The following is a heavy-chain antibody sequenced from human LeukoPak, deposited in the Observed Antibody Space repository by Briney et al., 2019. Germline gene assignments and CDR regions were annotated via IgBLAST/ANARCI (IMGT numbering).Heavy chain of an antibody. Sequence: PGGSLRLSCAASGFTFDDYAMHWVRQAPGKGLEWVSGISWNSGSIGYADSVKGRFTISRDNAKNSLYLQMNSLRAEDTALNYCAKDPYSGSYYGFFDYWGQGTLVTVSS. V-gene: IGHV3-9*01. CDR3: AKDPYSGSYYGFFDY. CDR2: ISWNSGSI. D-gene: IGHD1-26*01. CDR1: GFTFDDYA. J-gene: IGHJ4*02.